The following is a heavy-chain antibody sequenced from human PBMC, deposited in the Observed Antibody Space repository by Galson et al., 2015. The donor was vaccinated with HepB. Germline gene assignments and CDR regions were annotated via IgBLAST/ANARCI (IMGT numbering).Heavy chain of an antibody. CDR3: ARGELGYCSSTSCYTSGHFTPTYYYYGMDV. J-gene: IGHJ6*02. CDR2: INAGNGNT. CDR1: GYTFTSYA. Sequence: SVKVSCKASGYTFTSYAMHWVRQAPGQRLEWMGWINAGNGNTEYSQKFQGRVTITRDTSASTAYMELSSLRSEDTAVYYCARGELGYCSSTSCYTSGHFTPTYYYYGMDVWGQGTTVTVSS. D-gene: IGHD2-2*02. V-gene: IGHV1-3*01.